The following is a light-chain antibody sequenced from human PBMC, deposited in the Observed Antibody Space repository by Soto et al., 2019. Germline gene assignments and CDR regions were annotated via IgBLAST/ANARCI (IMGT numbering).Light chain of an antibody. CDR3: QSYDSTLSAPI. CDR2: ANT. CDR1: RSNIGAGYD. Sequence: QSVLTQPPSGSGATGQRVTISFTGSRSNIGAGYDVHWYQHFPGTSPKLIIHANTDRPSGVPDRFSGSKSGTSASLAIAGLQAEDESDYYCQSYDSTLSAPIFGGGTKVTVL. V-gene: IGLV1-40*01. J-gene: IGLJ2*01.